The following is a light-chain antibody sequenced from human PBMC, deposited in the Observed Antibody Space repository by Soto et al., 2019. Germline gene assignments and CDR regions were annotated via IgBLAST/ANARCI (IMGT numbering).Light chain of an antibody. Sequence: QSALTQPPSASGTPGQRVTISCSGGSSNIGSKTVNWYQHLPATAPKLLIHRNNQRPSGVSDRFSGSRSGTSASLAISGLQSEDEADYYCAAWDDSLNGFVFGGGTKLTVL. J-gene: IGLJ2*01. CDR3: AAWDDSLNGFV. V-gene: IGLV1-44*01. CDR2: RNN. CDR1: SSNIGSKT.